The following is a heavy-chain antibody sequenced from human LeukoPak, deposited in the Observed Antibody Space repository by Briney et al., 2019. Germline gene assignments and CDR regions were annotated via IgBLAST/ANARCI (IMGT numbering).Heavy chain of an antibody. CDR1: GYTFTGYY. CDR2: INPNSGGT. J-gene: IGHJ4*02. CDR3: ARDERYDSSGYPFDY. D-gene: IGHD3-22*01. V-gene: IGHV1-2*02. Sequence: GASVKVSCKASGYTFTGYYLHWVRQAPGQGLEWMAWINPNSGGTNYAQKFQGRVTMTRDTSISTAYMELTRLRSDDTAVYYCARDERYDSSGYPFDYWGQGTLVTVSS.